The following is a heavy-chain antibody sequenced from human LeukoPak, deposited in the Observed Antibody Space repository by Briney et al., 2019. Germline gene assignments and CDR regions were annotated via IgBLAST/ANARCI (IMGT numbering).Heavy chain of an antibody. D-gene: IGHD6-13*01. V-gene: IGHV6-1*01. Sequence: SQTLSLTCAISGDSVSSNGAAWNWIRQSPARGLEWLGRTYYRSKWSSDYAVFVKSRISINSDTSKNQFSLQLNSVTPEDTAVYYCVRGAFIAAAGLFDSWGQGTLVTVPS. CDR2: TYYRSKWSS. CDR3: VRGAFIAAAGLFDS. CDR1: GDSVSSNGAA. J-gene: IGHJ4*02.